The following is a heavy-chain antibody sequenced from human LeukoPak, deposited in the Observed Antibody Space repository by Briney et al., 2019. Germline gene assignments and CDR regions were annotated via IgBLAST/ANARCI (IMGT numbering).Heavy chain of an antibody. J-gene: IGHJ5*02. CDR3: ARDRARYYDFWSGTNWFDP. V-gene: IGHV1-2*06. Sequence: ASVKVSCKASGGTFSSYAISWVRQAPGQGLEWMGRINPNSGGTNYAQKFQGRVTMTRDTSISTAYMELSRLRSDDTAVYYCARDRARYYDFWSGTNWFDPWGQGTLVTVSS. CDR1: GGTFSSYA. CDR2: INPNSGGT. D-gene: IGHD3-3*01.